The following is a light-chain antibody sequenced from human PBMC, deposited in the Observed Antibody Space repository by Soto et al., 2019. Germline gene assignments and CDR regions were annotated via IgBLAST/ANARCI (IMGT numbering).Light chain of an antibody. CDR3: GSFAGPSSM. Sequence: QSALSRSVSGSPGQSVTLSCTGATTDVGSSDYVSWYQQHPGKAPRLLIYDVTKRPAGVPTRFSGSKSDKTASLTISGLQTEDEAVYFCGSFAGPSSMFDGGTKVTVL. J-gene: IGLJ3*02. CDR2: DVT. CDR1: TTDVGSSDY. V-gene: IGLV2-11*01.